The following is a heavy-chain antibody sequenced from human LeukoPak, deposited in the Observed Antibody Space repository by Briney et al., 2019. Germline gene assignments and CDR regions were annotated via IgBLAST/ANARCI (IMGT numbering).Heavy chain of an antibody. Sequence: GGSLRLSCVTSGFTFRNYGMHWVRQAPGKGLEWVAVISYDGSNKYYADSVKGRFTISRDNSKNTLYLQMNSLRAEDTAVYYCARESYSGSYSPFDYWGQGTLVTVSS. D-gene: IGHD1-26*01. CDR1: GFTFRNYG. CDR3: ARESYSGSYSPFDY. V-gene: IGHV3-30*19. J-gene: IGHJ4*02. CDR2: ISYDGSNK.